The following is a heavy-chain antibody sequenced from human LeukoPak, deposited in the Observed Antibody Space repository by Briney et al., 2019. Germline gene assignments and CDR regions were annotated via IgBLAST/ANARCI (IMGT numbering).Heavy chain of an antibody. CDR2: TSRTGVTI. CDR1: GFSFSDFE. V-gene: IGHV3-48*03. Sequence: GGSLRLSCEASGFSFSDFEMDWVRQTPGRGLEWLAYTSRTGVTIYYADSLKGRFTISRDNAKNSLYLQMNSLRAEDTAIYYCARGRDGYYLAHGFDIWGQGTMVTVSS. D-gene: IGHD3-22*01. J-gene: IGHJ3*02. CDR3: ARGRDGYYLAHGFDI.